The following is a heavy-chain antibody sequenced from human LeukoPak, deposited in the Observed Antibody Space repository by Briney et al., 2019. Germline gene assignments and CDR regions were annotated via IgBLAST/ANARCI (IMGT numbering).Heavy chain of an antibody. D-gene: IGHD3-10*01. V-gene: IGHV4-34*01. CDR2: ISHSGST. Sequence: SETLSLTCAVYGGSFSGYYWSWIRQPPGKGLEWIGEISHSGSTNYNPSLKSRVTISVDTSKNQFSLKLSSVTAADTAVYYCARSIWFGELSYYFDYWGQGTLVTVSS. J-gene: IGHJ4*02. CDR3: ARSIWFGELSYYFDY. CDR1: GGSFSGYY.